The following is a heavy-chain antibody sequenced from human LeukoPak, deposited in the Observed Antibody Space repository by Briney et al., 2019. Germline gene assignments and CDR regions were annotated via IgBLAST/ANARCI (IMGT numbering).Heavy chain of an antibody. J-gene: IGHJ3*02. D-gene: IGHD6-19*01. CDR3: ARLRTAYSSGWYRRNDAFDI. CDR2: INHSGST. CDR1: GGSFSGYY. V-gene: IGHV4-34*01. Sequence: SETLSLTCGVYGGSFSGYYWSWIRQPPGEGLEWIGEINHSGSTNYNPSLKSRVTISVDTSKNQFSLKLSSVTAADTAVYYCARLRTAYSSGWYRRNDAFDIWGQGTMVTVSS.